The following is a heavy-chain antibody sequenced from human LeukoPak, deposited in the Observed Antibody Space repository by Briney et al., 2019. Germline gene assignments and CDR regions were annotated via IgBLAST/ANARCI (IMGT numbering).Heavy chain of an antibody. CDR2: ISGSGGRT. Sequence: GGSLRLSCAASGFTFSSYAMSWVRQAPGKGLEWVSAISGSGGRTYYADSVKGRFTIYRDNSKNTLYLRMNSLRAEDTAVYYCAKAVQLPYYFDYWGQGTLVTVSS. CDR1: GFTFSSYA. CDR3: AKAVQLPYYFDY. D-gene: IGHD2-2*01. V-gene: IGHV3-23*01. J-gene: IGHJ4*02.